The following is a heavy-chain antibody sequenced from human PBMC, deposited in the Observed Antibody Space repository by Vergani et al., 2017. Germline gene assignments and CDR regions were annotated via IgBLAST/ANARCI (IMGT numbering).Heavy chain of an antibody. CDR1: GYTFTSYY. CDR3: TRVYYDFWRDFHEQGGWGFDY. D-gene: IGHD3-3*01. J-gene: IGHJ4*02. V-gene: IGHV1-46*01. Sequence: QVQLVQSGAEVKKPGASVKVSCKASGYTFTSYYMHWVRQAPGQGLEWMGIINPSGGSTSYAKKFKGRVTMTRDTSTSTVYMGLSSLRSEDTAVCYCTRVYYDFWRDFHEQGGWGFDYWGQGTLVTVSS. CDR2: INPSGGST.